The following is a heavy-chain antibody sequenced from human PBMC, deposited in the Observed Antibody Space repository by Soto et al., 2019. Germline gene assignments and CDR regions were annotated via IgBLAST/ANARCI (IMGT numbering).Heavy chain of an antibody. J-gene: IGHJ4*02. CDR2: IYHSGST. V-gene: IGHV4-30-2*01. CDR3: ASNVDTAMGVFDY. CDR1: GGSISSGGYS. D-gene: IGHD5-18*01. Sequence: SETLSLTCAVSGGSISSGGYSWSWIRQPPGKGLEWIGYIYHSGSTYYNPSLKSRVTISVDRSKNQFSLKLSSVTAADTAVYYCASNVDTAMGVFDYWGQGTLVTVSS.